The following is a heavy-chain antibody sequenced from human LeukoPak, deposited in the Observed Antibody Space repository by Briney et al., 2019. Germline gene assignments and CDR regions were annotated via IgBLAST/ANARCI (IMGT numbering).Heavy chain of an antibody. CDR2: ISWNSGSI. CDR1: GFTFDDYA. V-gene: IGHV3-9*01. Sequence: PGRSLRLSCAASGFTFDDYAMHWVRQAPGKGLEWVSGISWNSGSIGYADSVKGRFTISRDNARNTLYLQMNSLRAEDTAVYYCARDGFLGPVTAYLDYWGQGTPVTVSS. D-gene: IGHD2-21*02. J-gene: IGHJ4*02. CDR3: ARDGFLGPVTAYLDY.